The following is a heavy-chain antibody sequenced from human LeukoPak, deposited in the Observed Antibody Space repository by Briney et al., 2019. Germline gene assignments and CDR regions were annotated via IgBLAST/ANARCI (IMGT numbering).Heavy chain of an antibody. CDR2: MKTDGTRI. V-gene: IGHV3-74*01. D-gene: IGHD3-10*01. Sequence: AGGSLRLSCAASGFRFSNSWMYWVRQGPGKGPVWVSRMKTDGTRIVYADSVKGRFTISRDNAKNTLFLQMSSLRVEDTAVYYCARGADHGGSYYPDWGQGTRVTVSS. CDR1: GFRFSNSW. CDR3: ARGADHGGSYYPD. J-gene: IGHJ4*02.